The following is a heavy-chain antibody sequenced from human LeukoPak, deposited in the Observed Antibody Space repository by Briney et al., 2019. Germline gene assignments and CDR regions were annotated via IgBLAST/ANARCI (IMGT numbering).Heavy chain of an antibody. CDR1: GFTFRIYG. J-gene: IGHJ4*02. CDR2: ISHTSDSI. CDR3: ARATRNGYDY. Sequence: AGGSLRLSCVASGFTFRIYGMNWVRQAPGKGPEWVSYISHTSDSILYADSVKSRFTMSRDNAKKSLYLQMNSLRAEDSAVYYCARATRNGYDYWGQGTLVTVSS. V-gene: IGHV3-48*01. D-gene: IGHD5-24*01.